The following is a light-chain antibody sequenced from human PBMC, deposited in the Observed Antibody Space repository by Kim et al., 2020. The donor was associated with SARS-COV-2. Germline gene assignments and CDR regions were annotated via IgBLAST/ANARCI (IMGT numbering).Light chain of an antibody. Sequence: EIVLTQSPGTLSVSPGERATLSCRASQSVSSSYLAWYQQKPGQAPRLLIYGVSSRATGIPDRFSGSGSGTDFTLTISRLEPEDLAVYYCQRYGSSPFTFGPGTKVDIK. V-gene: IGKV3-20*01. J-gene: IGKJ3*01. CDR3: QRYGSSPFT. CDR2: GVS. CDR1: QSVSSSY.